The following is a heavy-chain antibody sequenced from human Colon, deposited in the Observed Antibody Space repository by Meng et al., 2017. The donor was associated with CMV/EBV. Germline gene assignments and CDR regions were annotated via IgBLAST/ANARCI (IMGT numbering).Heavy chain of an antibody. CDR1: GLTLTNSY. CDR2: IYSGGST. J-gene: IGHJ4*02. CDR3: ARDTSGAGMDH. D-gene: IGHD1-26*01. V-gene: IGHV3-66*02. Sequence: GESLKISCGVSGLTLTNSYMTWVRQPAGKGLEWVAIIYSGGSTSYGGSVKGRFTISRDISRNMVYLQMNSLRSDDTAVYYCARDTSGAGMDHWGQGTVVTV.